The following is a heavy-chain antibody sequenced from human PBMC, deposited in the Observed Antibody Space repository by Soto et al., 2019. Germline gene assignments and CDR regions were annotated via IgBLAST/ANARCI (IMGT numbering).Heavy chain of an antibody. CDR1: GYSFTSYW. Sequence: PGESLKISCKGSGYSFTSYWIGWVRQMPGKGLEWMGIIYPGDSDTRYSPSFQGQVTISADKSISTAYLQWSSLKASDTAMYYCARLSHAKYLSGWPDYWGQGTLVTFSS. D-gene: IGHD6-19*01. CDR3: ARLSHAKYLSGWPDY. J-gene: IGHJ4*02. CDR2: IYPGDSDT. V-gene: IGHV5-51*01.